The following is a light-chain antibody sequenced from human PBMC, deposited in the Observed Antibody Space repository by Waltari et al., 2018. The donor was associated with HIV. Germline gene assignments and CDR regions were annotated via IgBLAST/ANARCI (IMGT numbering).Light chain of an antibody. Sequence: QSALTQTASVSGSPGQSITISCTGISTDVGGYYYVSWYQQYPGKPPKLVIYDVTHRPSGVSNRFSGSKSGNTASLTISGLQAEDEADYYCKSYTGSSSYVFGTGTKVTVL. J-gene: IGLJ1*01. CDR2: DVT. CDR1: STDVGGYYY. CDR3: KSYTGSSSYV. V-gene: IGLV2-14*03.